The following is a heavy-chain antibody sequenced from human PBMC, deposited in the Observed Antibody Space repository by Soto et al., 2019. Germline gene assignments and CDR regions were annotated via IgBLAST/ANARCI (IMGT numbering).Heavy chain of an antibody. D-gene: IGHD6-13*01. CDR2: IIPMFETV. J-gene: IGHJ6*02. Sequence: ASVKVPCQASGGTFDNYAVSWVRQAPGQGLEWMGGIIPMFETVNYAQRFQGRLTIAADEYTSTDYMELTSLTSAETAIYFCARGLRTGNYGMDVWGQGNTVTVSS. CDR1: GGTFDNYA. CDR3: ARGLRTGNYGMDV. V-gene: IGHV1-69*13.